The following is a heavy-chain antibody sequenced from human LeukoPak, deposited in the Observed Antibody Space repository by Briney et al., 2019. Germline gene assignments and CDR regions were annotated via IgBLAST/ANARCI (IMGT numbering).Heavy chain of an antibody. V-gene: IGHV3-9*01. CDR1: GFTFDDYA. D-gene: IGHD3-22*01. CDR2: ISWNSGSI. CDR3: AKASSYYYDSSGYPDY. Sequence: PGGSLRLSCAASGFTFDDYAMHWVRQAPGKGLEWVSGISWNSGSIGYADSVRGRFTISRDNAKNSLYLQMNSLRAVDTALYYCAKASSYYYDSSGYPDYWGQGTLVTVSS. J-gene: IGHJ4*02.